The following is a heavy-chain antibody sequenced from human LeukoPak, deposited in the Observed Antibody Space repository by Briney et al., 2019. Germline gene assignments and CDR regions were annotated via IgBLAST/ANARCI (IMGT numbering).Heavy chain of an antibody. J-gene: IGHJ6*03. CDR2: ISWNSGSI. Sequence: GRSLRLSCAASGFTFDDYAMHWVRQAPGKGLEWVSGISWNSGSIDYAESVKGRFTISRDNAKNSLYLQMNSLRAEDTALYYCAKDHYGDYYYYMDVWGKGTTVTVSS. V-gene: IGHV3-9*01. CDR3: AKDHYGDYYYYMDV. D-gene: IGHD4-17*01. CDR1: GFTFDDYA.